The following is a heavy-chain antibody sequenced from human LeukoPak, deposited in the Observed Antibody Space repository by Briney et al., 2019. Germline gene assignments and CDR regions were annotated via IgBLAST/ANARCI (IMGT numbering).Heavy chain of an antibody. CDR1: GGFISNSNYY. CDR3: TRERDNSSDY. J-gene: IGHJ4*02. V-gene: IGHV4-39*07. Sequence: SETLSLTCTVSGGFISNSNYYWGWIRQTPGKGLDWIGSIYHSGSAYYNPSLKSRVTISVDTSKNQFSLNLRSVTAADTAVYYCTRERDNSSDYWGQGTLVTVSS. D-gene: IGHD6-6*01. CDR2: IYHSGSA.